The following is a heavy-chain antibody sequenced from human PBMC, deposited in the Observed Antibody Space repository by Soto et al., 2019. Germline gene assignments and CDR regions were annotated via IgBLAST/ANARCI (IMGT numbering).Heavy chain of an antibody. Sequence: ASVKVSCKASGYTFTGHYIHWVRQAPEQGPEWMGEIGPESGATRYAQKFQGRFTISRDNSKNTLYLQMNSLRAEDTAVYYCAKDYGDYAYFDYWGQGTLVTVSS. CDR2: IGPESGAT. CDR1: GYTFTGHY. V-gene: IGHV1-2*02. CDR3: AKDYGDYAYFDY. J-gene: IGHJ4*02. D-gene: IGHD4-17*01.